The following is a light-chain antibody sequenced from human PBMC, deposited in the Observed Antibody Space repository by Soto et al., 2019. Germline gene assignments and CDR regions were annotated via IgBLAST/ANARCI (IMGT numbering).Light chain of an antibody. CDR1: SSDIGGYNY. J-gene: IGLJ3*02. Sequence: QSALTQPASVSGSPGQSITISCTGTSSDIGGYNYVSWFQQHPGKAPKLILYEFIHRPSGVSNRFSGSKSGNTASLTISGLQAEDEADSYCSSYTVSSTWVFGGGTKLTVL. V-gene: IGLV2-14*01. CDR2: EFI. CDR3: SSYTVSSTWV.